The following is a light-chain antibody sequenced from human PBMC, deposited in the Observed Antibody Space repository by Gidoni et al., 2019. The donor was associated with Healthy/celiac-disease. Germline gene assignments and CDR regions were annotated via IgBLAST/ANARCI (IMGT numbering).Light chain of an antibody. J-gene: IGKJ4*01. Sequence: EMALTQSPGTLSLSPGERATLSCRASQSVSSSYLAWYQQKPGQAPRLLIYGASSRATGIPDRFSGSGSGTAFTLTISRLEPEDFAVYYCQQSGAFGGGTKVEIK. CDR3: QQSGA. CDR1: QSVSSSY. V-gene: IGKV3-20*01. CDR2: GAS.